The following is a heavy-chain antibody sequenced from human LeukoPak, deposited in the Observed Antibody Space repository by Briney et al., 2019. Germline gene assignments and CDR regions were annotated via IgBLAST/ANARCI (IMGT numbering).Heavy chain of an antibody. D-gene: IGHD6-13*01. J-gene: IGHJ4*02. CDR1: GFTFSSHW. Sequence: GGSLRLSCAASGFTFSSHWMIWVRQAPGKGLEWVANVKQDGSEKYYVDSVKGRFTISRVNAKNSLYLQMNSLRAEDTALYYCARVDGSSSCPDYWGQGTLVTVSS. V-gene: IGHV3-7*01. CDR3: ARVDGSSSCPDY. CDR2: VKQDGSEK.